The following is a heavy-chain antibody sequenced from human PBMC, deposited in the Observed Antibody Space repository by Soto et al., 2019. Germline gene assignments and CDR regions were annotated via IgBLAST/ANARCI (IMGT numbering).Heavy chain of an antibody. V-gene: IGHV4-30-4*01. CDR1: GGSISSGDYY. CDR2: IYYSGST. Sequence: PSETLSLTCTVSGGSISSGDYYWSWIRQPPGKGLEWIGYIYYSGSTYYNPSLKSRVTISVDTSKNQFSLKLSSVTAADTAVYYCARVQRDYYYYGMDVWGQGTTVTVSS. J-gene: IGHJ6*02. CDR3: ARVQRDYYYYGMDV.